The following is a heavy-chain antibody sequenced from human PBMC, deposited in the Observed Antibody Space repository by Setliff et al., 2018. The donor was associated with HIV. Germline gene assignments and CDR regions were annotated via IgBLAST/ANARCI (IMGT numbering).Heavy chain of an antibody. CDR3: AREQQLALDY. Sequence: SETLSLTCTVSGGSISSYYWSWIRQPPGKGLEWIGYIYNSGSTTYNPSPKSRVTISVDTSKNQFTLRLSSVTAADTAVYYCAREQQLALDYWGQGTLVTVSS. J-gene: IGHJ4*02. D-gene: IGHD6-13*01. V-gene: IGHV4-59*12. CDR1: GGSISSYY. CDR2: IYNSGST.